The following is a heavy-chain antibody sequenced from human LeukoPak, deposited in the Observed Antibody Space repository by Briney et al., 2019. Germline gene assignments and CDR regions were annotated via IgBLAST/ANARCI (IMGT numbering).Heavy chain of an antibody. CDR3: ARADCSSTSCYELDY. V-gene: IGHV3-48*03. Sequence: PGGSLRLSCAAAGFTFSSYEMNWVRQAPGKGLEWVSYISSSGSTIYYADSVKGRFTISRDNAQNSLYLQMNTLRADDTAVYYCARADCSSTSCYELDYWGQGTLVTVSS. CDR1: GFTFSSYE. D-gene: IGHD2-2*01. CDR2: ISSSGSTI. J-gene: IGHJ4*02.